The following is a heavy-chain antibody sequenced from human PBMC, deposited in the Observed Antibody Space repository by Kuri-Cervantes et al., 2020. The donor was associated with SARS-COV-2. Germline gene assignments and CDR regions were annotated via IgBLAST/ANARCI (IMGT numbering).Heavy chain of an antibody. J-gene: IGHJ4*02. Sequence: GGSLRLSCAASGFTFSSYGMHWVRQAPGKGLEWVAVISYDGSNKYYADSVKGRFTISRDNSKNTLYLQMNSLRAEDTAVYYCAKGPHGFGWDQGYYLDYWGQGTLVTVSS. CDR1: GFTFSSYG. CDR2: ISYDGSNK. V-gene: IGHV3-30*18. CDR3: AKGPHGFGWDQGYYLDY. D-gene: IGHD3-10*01.